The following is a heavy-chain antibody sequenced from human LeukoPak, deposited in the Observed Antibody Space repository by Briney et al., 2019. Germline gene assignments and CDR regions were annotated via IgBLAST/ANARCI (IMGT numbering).Heavy chain of an antibody. Sequence: GGSLRLSCAASGFTFSSYAMHWVRQAPGKGLEWVAVISYDGSNKYYADSVKGRFTISRDNSKNTLYLQMNSLRAEDTAVYYCAKGWDSGGYAPTNWGQGTLVTVSS. D-gene: IGHD3-22*01. V-gene: IGHV3-30-3*01. CDR3: AKGWDSGGYAPTN. CDR2: ISYDGSNK. J-gene: IGHJ4*02. CDR1: GFTFSSYA.